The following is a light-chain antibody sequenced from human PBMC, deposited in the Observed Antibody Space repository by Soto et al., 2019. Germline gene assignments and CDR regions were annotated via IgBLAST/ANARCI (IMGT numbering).Light chain of an antibody. CDR2: GVS. J-gene: IGKJ5*01. Sequence: EIVMTQSPATLSVSPGERATLSCRASQSVTNNLAWYQQKPGQAPRLLIYGVSTRATGIPARFSGSGSGTEFTLTISSLQSEDFAVYYCQQYDNWLITFGQGTRLDIK. CDR3: QQYDNWLIT. V-gene: IGKV3-15*01. CDR1: QSVTNN.